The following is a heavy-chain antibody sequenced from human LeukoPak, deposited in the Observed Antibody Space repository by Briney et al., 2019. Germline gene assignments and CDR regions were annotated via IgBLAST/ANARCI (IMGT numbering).Heavy chain of an antibody. J-gene: IGHJ4*02. CDR2: IYYSGSI. V-gene: IGHV4-31*03. Sequence: SETLSLTCTVSGGSISSGGYYWSWIRQHPGKGLQWIGYIYYSGSIYYNPSLKSRVTISVDTSKNQFSLKLSSVTAADTAVYYCARGPVVTGYCFDYWGQGTLVTVSS. D-gene: IGHD3-22*01. CDR1: GGSISSGGYY. CDR3: ARGPVVTGYCFDY.